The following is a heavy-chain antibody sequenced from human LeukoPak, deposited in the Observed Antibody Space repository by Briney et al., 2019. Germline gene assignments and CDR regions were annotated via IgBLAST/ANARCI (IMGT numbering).Heavy chain of an antibody. V-gene: IGHV4-39*02. Sequence: PSGTLSLTCAVSGGSIMTTNWWSWIRQPPGKGLEWIGSIYYSKNTYYNPSLKSRVTISADTSKNHFSLTLGSVSATDTAVYYCVSPRGFSYGYFDYWGQGTLVTVSS. D-gene: IGHD5-18*01. CDR1: GGSIMTTNW. CDR3: VSPRGFSYGYFDY. J-gene: IGHJ4*02. CDR2: IYYSKNT.